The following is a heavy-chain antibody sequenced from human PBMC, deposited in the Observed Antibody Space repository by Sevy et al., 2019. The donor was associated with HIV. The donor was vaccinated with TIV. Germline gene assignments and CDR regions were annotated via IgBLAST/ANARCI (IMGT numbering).Heavy chain of an antibody. CDR1: GGTFSSYA. CDR3: ARVLSPNYYGSGFI. J-gene: IGHJ3*02. CDR2: IIPIFGTA. Sequence: ASVKVSCKASGGTFSSYAISWVRQAPGQGLEWMGGIIPIFGTANYAQKFQGRVTITADESTSTAYMELSSLRSEDTAVYYCARVLSPNYYGSGFIWGQGTMVTVSS. D-gene: IGHD3-10*01. V-gene: IGHV1-69*13.